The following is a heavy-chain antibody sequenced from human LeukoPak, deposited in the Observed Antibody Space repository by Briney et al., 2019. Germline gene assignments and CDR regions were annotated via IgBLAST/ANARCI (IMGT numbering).Heavy chain of an antibody. CDR3: ASQNWDYAFDI. CDR2: IYSSGST. CDR1: GGSISRYY. V-gene: IGHV4-59*08. D-gene: IGHD7-27*01. Sequence: PSETLSLTCTVSGGSISRYYWSWIRQPPGKGLECVGYIYSSGSTNYNPSLKSRVTISVDRSKNQFSLKLTSVTAADTAVYYCASQNWDYAFDIWGQGTMVTVSS. J-gene: IGHJ3*02.